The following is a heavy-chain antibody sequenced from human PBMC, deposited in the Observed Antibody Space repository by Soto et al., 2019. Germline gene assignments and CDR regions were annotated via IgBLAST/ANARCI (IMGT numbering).Heavy chain of an antibody. CDR2: ISPSAGST. V-gene: IGHV1-46*01. J-gene: IGHJ4*02. CDR3: ARGPLYNWNPFDY. CDR1: GYTFTSYY. Sequence: GSSVKVSFKASGYTFTSYYMHSVRQAPGQGLEWMGMISPSAGSTSYAQKFQGRVTMTRDTSTSTVYMELSSLRSEDTAVYYCARGPLYNWNPFDYWGQGTLVTVSS. D-gene: IGHD1-20*01.